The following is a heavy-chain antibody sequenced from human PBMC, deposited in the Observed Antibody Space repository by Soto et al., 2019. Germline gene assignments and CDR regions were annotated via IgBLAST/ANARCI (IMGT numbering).Heavy chain of an antibody. CDR2: TRNKANSYTT. J-gene: IGHJ4*02. CDR1: GFTFSDHY. Sequence: LRLSCAASGFTFSDHYMDWVRQAPGKGLEWVGRTRNKANSYTTEYAASVKGRFTISRDDSKNSLYLQMNSLKTEDTAVYYCARVVSGCSGGSCYSNIDYWGQGTLVTVSS. D-gene: IGHD2-15*01. CDR3: ARVVSGCSGGSCYSNIDY. V-gene: IGHV3-72*01.